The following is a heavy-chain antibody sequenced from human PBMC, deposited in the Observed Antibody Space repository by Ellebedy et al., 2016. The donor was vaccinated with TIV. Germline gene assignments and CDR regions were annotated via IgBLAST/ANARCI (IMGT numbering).Heavy chain of an antibody. CDR2: IKQDGSKK. V-gene: IGHV3-7*01. J-gene: IGHJ4*02. CDR3: ARALGSGPCY. D-gene: IGHD6-19*01. CDR1: GFTFNSYW. Sequence: GESLKISCAASGFTFNSYWMSWVRQAPGKGLEWVASIKQDGSKKNYVDSVKGRFTISRDNAKNSVYLQMNNLRAEDTAVYYCARALGSGPCYWGQGTLVTVSS.